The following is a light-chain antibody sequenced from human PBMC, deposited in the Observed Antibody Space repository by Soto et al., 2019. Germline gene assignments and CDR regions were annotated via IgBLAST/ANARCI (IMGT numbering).Light chain of an antibody. CDR2: AAS. Sequence: AIQMTQSPSSLSASVGDGVTITCRASQAIRNDLAWYQQKAGKAPKLLISAASILQSGVPSRFSGRGSGTDFTLTISSLQSEDLATYYCLQDYNYPWTFGQGTKVEI. V-gene: IGKV1-6*01. J-gene: IGKJ1*01. CDR3: LQDYNYPWT. CDR1: QAIRND.